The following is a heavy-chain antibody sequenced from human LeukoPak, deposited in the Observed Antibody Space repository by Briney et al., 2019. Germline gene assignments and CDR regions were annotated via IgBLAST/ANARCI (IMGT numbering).Heavy chain of an antibody. V-gene: IGHV1-8*01. CDR3: ARTSSSSGPPYYYYYMDV. J-gene: IGHJ6*03. CDR1: GYTFTSYD. D-gene: IGHD6-6*01. Sequence: ASVKVSCKASGYTFTSYDINWVRQATGQGLEWMGWMNPNSGNTGYAQKFQGRVTMTRNTSISTAYMELSSLRSEDMAVYYCARTSSSSGPPYYYYYMDVWGKGTTVTVSS. CDR2: MNPNSGNT.